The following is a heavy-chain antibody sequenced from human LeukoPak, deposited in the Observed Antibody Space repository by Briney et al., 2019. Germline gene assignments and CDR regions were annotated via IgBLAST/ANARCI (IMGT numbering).Heavy chain of an antibody. J-gene: IGHJ4*02. Sequence: GASVKVSCKASGYTFTSYDINWVRQATGQGLEWMGWMNPNSGNTGYAQRFQGRVTMTRNTSISTAYMELSSLRSEDTAVYYCARVRAVAGTKAGLGYWGQGTLVTVSS. V-gene: IGHV1-8*01. CDR1: GYTFTSYD. D-gene: IGHD6-19*01. CDR3: ARVRAVAGTKAGLGY. CDR2: MNPNSGNT.